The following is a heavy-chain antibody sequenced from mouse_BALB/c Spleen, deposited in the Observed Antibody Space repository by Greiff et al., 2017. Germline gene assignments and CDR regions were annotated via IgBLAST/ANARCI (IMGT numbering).Heavy chain of an antibody. J-gene: IGHJ1*01. Sequence: EVMLVESGGGLVQPGGSLRLSCATSGFTFTDYYMSWVRQPPGKALEWLGFIRNKANGYTTEYSASVKGRFTISRDNSQSILYLQMNTLRAEDSATYYCARGTGNWYFDVWGAGTTVTVSS. V-gene: IGHV7-3*02. CDR2: IRNKANGYTT. CDR1: GFTFTDYY. D-gene: IGHD4-1*01. CDR3: ARGTGNWYFDV.